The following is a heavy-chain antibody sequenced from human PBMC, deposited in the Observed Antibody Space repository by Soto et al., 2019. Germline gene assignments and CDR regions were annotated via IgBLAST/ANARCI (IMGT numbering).Heavy chain of an antibody. D-gene: IGHD6-25*01. V-gene: IGHV1-2*02. J-gene: IGHJ5*02. CDR1: GYTFTDYY. CDR3: ARGVGSSWFDP. Sequence: QLQLVQSGAEVKKPGASVKVSCKASGYTFTDYYMHWVRQAPGQGLEWMGWINHGSGGTNFAQKFQGRVTMTRDTSISTAYMEVSSLTSDDTAVYYCARGVGSSWFDPWGQGTLVTVSS. CDR2: INHGSGGT.